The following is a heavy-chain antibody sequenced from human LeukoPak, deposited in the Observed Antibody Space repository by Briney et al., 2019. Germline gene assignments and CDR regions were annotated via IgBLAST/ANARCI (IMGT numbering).Heavy chain of an antibody. V-gene: IGHV3-30*04. CDR1: GFTFSSYA. CDR2: ISYDGSNK. D-gene: IGHD3-10*01. CDR3: GRRPLPPYYYGSGSYYYFDY. J-gene: IGHJ4*02. Sequence: GRSLRLSCAASGFTFSSYAMHWVRQAPGKGLEWVAVISYDGSNKYYADSVKGRFTISRDNSKNTLYLQMNSLRAEDTAVYYCGRRPLPPYYYGSGSYYYFDYWGQGTLVTVSS.